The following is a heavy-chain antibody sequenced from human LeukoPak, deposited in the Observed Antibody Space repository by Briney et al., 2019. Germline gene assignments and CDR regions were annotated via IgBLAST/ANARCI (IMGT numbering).Heavy chain of an antibody. V-gene: IGHV3-7*05. CDR3: FGGAYGPS. D-gene: IGHD4-17*01. CDR2: IKPDGSEK. J-gene: IGHJ4*02. Sequence: PGGSLRLSCATSGFTFSTSWMNWVRQAPGKGLEWVANIKPDGSEKYFVDSVKGRFAISRDNAKNSLFLQMNSLRVEDTAVYYCFGGAYGPSWDQGTLVTVSS. CDR1: GFTFSTSW.